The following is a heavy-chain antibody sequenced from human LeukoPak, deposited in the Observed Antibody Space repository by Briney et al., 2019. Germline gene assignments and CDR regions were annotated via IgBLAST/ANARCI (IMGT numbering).Heavy chain of an antibody. CDR2: ISAYNGNT. V-gene: IGHV1-18*01. Sequence: ASVKVSCKASGYTFTSYGISWVRQAPGQGLEWMGWISAYNGNTNYAQKLQGRVTMTTDTSTSTAYMELSSLRSEDTAVYYCARVYYDFWSGYSNNWFDPWGQGTLVTVSS. D-gene: IGHD3-3*01. CDR3: ARVYYDFWSGYSNNWFDP. CDR1: GYTFTSYG. J-gene: IGHJ5*02.